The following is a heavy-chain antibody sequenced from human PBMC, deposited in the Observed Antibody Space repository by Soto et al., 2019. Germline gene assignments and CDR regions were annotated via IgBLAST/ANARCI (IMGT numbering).Heavy chain of an antibody. CDR2: IFPLTDIP. J-gene: IGHJ4*02. V-gene: IGHV1-69*02. Sequence: QVQLVQSGTAVKKPGSSVKVSCKASGGTFRNYPINWVRQAPGQGLEWMGSIFPLTDIPDYAQNFQARLTIIADKSTSTAYMELSSLTSDDTAMYFCARGPLVVLNYFESWGQGTLGTVSS. CDR1: GGTFRNYP. CDR3: ARGPLVVLNYFES.